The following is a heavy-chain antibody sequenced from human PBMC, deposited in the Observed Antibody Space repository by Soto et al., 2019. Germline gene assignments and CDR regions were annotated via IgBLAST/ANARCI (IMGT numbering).Heavy chain of an antibody. CDR3: ARDKAPGGNSVLYY. D-gene: IGHD2-21*02. V-gene: IGHV4-30-4*01. Sequence: PSETLSLTCTVSGGSISSGDYYWSWIRQPPGKGLEWIGYIYYSGSTYYNPSLKSRVTISVDTSKNQFSLKLSSVTAADTAVYYCARDKAPGGNSVLYYWGQGTLVTVSS. J-gene: IGHJ4*02. CDR1: GGSISSGDYY. CDR2: IYYSGST.